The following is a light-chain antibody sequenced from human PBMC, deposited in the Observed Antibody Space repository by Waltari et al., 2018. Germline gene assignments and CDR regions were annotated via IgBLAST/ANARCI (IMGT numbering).Light chain of an antibody. CDR3: QSADSSGTDVV. V-gene: IGLV3-25*03. CDR2: KDS. CDR1: ALPKQY. J-gene: IGLJ2*01. Sequence: SYELTQPPSVSVSPGQTARITCSGDALPKQYAYWYQQKPGQAPVLVIYKDSDRPSVIPERFSGSSSGTTVTLTISGVQAEDEADYYCQSADSSGTDVVFGGGTKLTVL.